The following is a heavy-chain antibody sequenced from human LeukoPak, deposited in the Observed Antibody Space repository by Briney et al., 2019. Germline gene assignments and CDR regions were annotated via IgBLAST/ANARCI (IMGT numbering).Heavy chain of an antibody. J-gene: IGHJ3*02. D-gene: IGHD3-10*01. Sequence: SETLSLTCAVYGGSFSGYYWSWIRQPPGKGLEWIGEINHSGSTSYNPSLKSRVTISVDTSKNQFSLKLSSVTAADTAVYYCARGKYYYGSGSYWSRLGAFDIWGQGTMVTVSS. CDR2: INHSGST. CDR3: ARGKYYYGSGSYWSRLGAFDI. V-gene: IGHV4-34*01. CDR1: GGSFSGYY.